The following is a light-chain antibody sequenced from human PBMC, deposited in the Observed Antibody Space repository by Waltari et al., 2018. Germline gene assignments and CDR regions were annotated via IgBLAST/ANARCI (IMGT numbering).Light chain of an antibody. J-gene: IGLJ3*02. CDR1: SSDVGRYEL. Sequence: QSALTQPASVSGSPGQSITISCTGTSSDVGRYELVSWYQPHPDQAPQLINFADTKRPSGSSTRSSGSQSGNTASLTISGLQAEDEADYYCCSYTNSRTWVFGGGTKLTVL. V-gene: IGLV2-23*01. CDR3: CSYTNSRTWV. CDR2: ADT.